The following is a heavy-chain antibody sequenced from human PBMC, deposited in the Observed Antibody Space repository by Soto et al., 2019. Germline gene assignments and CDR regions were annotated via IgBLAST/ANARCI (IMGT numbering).Heavy chain of an antibody. V-gene: IGHV4-34*01. CDR2: INHSGST. Sequence: PSETLSLAYAAYGGSYSGYYWTWIRQPPGKGLKWIGEINHSGSTNYNPSLKSRVTISVDTSKNKFSLKLSSVTAAHTAVYYCARGNWDYYYGMDVWGQGTTVT. J-gene: IGHJ6*02. CDR1: GGSYSGYY. D-gene: IGHD1-1*01. CDR3: ARGNWDYYYGMDV.